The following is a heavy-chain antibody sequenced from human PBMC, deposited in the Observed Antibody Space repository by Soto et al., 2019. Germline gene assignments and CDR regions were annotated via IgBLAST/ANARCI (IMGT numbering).Heavy chain of an antibody. CDR1: GYTITSYA. V-gene: IGHV1-3*01. D-gene: IGHD1-26*01. CDR3: AREVGATSESFSRPVGY. CDR2: INAGNGNT. J-gene: IGHJ4*02. Sequence: ASVRVSCKASGYTITSYAMHWVPQAPGQRLEWMGWINAGNGNTKYSQKFQGRVTITRDTSASTAYMELSSLRSEDTAVYYCAREVGATSESFSRPVGYWGQGTLVTFSS.